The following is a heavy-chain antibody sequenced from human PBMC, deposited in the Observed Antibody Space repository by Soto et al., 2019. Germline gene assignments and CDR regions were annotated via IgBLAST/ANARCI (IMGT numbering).Heavy chain of an antibody. D-gene: IGHD3-3*01. J-gene: IGHJ5*02. Sequence: ASVKVSCKASGDTFTGHYIHWVRQAPGQGLEWMGWINSYSGGTNYAQKFQGRLSMTRDTSITTAYMDLSGLRSDDTALYFCARNDFWRSQNWFDPWGQGTLVTVSS. CDR1: GDTFTGHY. V-gene: IGHV1-2*02. CDR3: ARNDFWRSQNWFDP. CDR2: INSYSGGT.